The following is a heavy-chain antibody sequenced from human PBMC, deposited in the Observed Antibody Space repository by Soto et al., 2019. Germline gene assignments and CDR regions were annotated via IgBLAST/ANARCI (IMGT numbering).Heavy chain of an antibody. CDR2: IIPIFGTA. CDR3: ARATELLPYYGMDV. D-gene: IGHD1-26*01. CDR1: GGTFSSYA. Sequence: GASVKVSFKASGGTFSSYAISWVRQAPGQGLEWMGGIIPIFGTANYAQKFQGRVTITADKSTSTAYMGLSSLRSEDTAVYYCARATELLPYYGMDVWGQGTTVTVSS. V-gene: IGHV1-69*06. J-gene: IGHJ6*02.